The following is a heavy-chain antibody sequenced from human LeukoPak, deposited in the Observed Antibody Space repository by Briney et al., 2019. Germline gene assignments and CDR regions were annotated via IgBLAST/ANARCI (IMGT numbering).Heavy chain of an antibody. D-gene: IGHD3-3*01. Sequence: PSETLSLTCTVSGGSISSSSYYWGWIRQPPGKGLEWIGAIYYSGSTYYNPSLKSRVTISVDTSKNQFSLKLSSVTAADTAVYYCARGEWIGRPIDYWGQGTLVTVSS. V-gene: IGHV4-39*07. CDR2: IYYSGST. CDR1: GGSISSSSYY. J-gene: IGHJ4*02. CDR3: ARGEWIGRPIDY.